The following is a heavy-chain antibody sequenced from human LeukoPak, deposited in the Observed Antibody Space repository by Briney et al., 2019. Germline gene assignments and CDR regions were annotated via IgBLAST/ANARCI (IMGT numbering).Heavy chain of an antibody. Sequence: PGGSLRLSCVGSGFSFSDFWMSWVRQAPGRGLEWVAAMHPDGSVRWYVDSVKGRFTISRDNAKNSLFLQMNSLRAEDMAVYYCAKPTREPQDWGQGTLVTVSS. CDR3: AKPTREPQD. D-gene: IGHD1-14*01. V-gene: IGHV3-7*01. J-gene: IGHJ4*02. CDR2: MHPDGSVR. CDR1: GFSFSDFW.